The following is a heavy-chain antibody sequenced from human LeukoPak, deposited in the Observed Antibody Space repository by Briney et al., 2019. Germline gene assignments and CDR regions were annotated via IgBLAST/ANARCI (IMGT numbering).Heavy chain of an antibody. Sequence: GESLKISGKGSGYSFTSYWIGWVGQMPGKGLEWMGIIYPGDSETRYSPSFQGQVTISADKSITTAYLQWSSLKTSDTAIYYCATSGPTITSRYFDYWGQGTLVTVSS. V-gene: IGHV5-51*01. J-gene: IGHJ4*02. CDR2: IYPGDSET. CDR1: GYSFTSYW. CDR3: ATSGPTITSRYFDY. D-gene: IGHD5-12*01.